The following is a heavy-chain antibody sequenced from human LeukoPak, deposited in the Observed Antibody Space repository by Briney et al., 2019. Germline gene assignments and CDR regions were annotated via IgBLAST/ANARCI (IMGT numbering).Heavy chain of an antibody. V-gene: IGHV3-30*04. Sequence: GGSLRLSCAASRFTFSSYAMHWVRQAPGKGLEWVAVISYDGSNKYYAESVKGRFTISRDNSKNTLYLQMNSLRAEDTAVYYCARNGGYSYGYDPYYFDYWGQGTLVTISS. CDR2: ISYDGSNK. CDR3: ARNGGYSYGYDPYYFDY. D-gene: IGHD5-18*01. CDR1: RFTFSSYA. J-gene: IGHJ4*02.